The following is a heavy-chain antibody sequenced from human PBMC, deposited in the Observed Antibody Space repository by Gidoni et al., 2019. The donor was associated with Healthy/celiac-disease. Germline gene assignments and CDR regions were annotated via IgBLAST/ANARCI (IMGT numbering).Heavy chain of an antibody. CDR2: INWNGGST. CDR3: ARERTGIAVAVYYYYYMDV. V-gene: IGHV3-20*04. D-gene: IGHD6-19*01. J-gene: IGHJ6*03. CDR1: GFPFDDYG. Sequence: EVQLVESGGGVVRPGGSLRLPCAAPGFPFDDYGMSWVRQAPGKGLEWVSGINWNGGSTGYADSVKGRFTISRDNAKNSLYLQMNSLRAEDTALYYCARERTGIAVAVYYYYYMDVWGKGTTVTVSS.